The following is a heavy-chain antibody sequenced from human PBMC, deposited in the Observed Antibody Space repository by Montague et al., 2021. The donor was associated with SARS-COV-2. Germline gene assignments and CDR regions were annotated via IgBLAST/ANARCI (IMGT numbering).Heavy chain of an antibody. D-gene: IGHD6-19*01. V-gene: IGHV3-23*01. J-gene: IGHJ4*02. Sequence: SLRLSCAASGFTFSSYAMSWVRQAPGKGLEWVSAISGSGGTTWYADSVKGRFTIFRDNSKNTLYLQMNSLRAEDTAVYYCAKSPSGWWLFDYWGQGTLVTVSS. CDR2: ISGSGGTT. CDR3: AKSPSGWWLFDY. CDR1: GFTFSSYA.